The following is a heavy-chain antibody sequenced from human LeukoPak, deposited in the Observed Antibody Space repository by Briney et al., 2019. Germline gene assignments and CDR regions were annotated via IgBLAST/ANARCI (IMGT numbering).Heavy chain of an antibody. J-gene: IGHJ4*01. CDR3: AIAGGYCGGDCYGDY. V-gene: IGHV1-69*13. CDR2: IIPIFGTA. D-gene: IGHD2-21*02. Sequence: APVKVSCKASGGTFSSYAISWVRQAPGQGLEWMGGIIPIFGTANYAQKFQGRVTITADESTSTAYMELSSLRSEDTAVYYCAIAGGYCGGDCYGDYWGQGTLVTVSS. CDR1: GGTFSSYA.